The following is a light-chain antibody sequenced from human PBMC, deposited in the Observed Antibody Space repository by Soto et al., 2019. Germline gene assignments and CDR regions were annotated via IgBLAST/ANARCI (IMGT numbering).Light chain of an antibody. CDR3: QQRSNWLT. CDR1: QSVSSY. V-gene: IGKV3-11*01. CDR2: DAS. Sequence: EIVLTQSPATLSLSPGERATLSCRASQSVSSYLAWYQQKPGQAPRLLIYDASNRATGIPARFSGSGSGTDFTLNISRLEPVDFAVYYCQQRSNWLTFGGGTKVEIK. J-gene: IGKJ4*01.